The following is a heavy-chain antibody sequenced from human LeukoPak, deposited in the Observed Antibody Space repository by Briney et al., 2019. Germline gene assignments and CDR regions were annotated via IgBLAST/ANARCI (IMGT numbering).Heavy chain of an antibody. CDR1: GYTFTTYY. Sequence: ASVKVSCKASGYTFTTYYIHWVRQAPGQGLEWMGIINPSGGSTNYAQKFQGRVTMTRDTSTSTVYLELSSLRSEDTAVYYCTRGGEYGASPGVYWGQGTLVTVSS. V-gene: IGHV1-46*01. D-gene: IGHD2/OR15-2a*01. J-gene: IGHJ4*02. CDR2: INPSGGST. CDR3: TRGGEYGASPGVY.